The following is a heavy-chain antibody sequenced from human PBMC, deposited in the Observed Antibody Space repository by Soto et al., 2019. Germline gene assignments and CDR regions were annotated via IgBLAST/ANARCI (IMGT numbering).Heavy chain of an antibody. V-gene: IGHV1-69*01. CDR2: FIAMLGTP. CDR3: ARGAMANFDY. J-gene: IGHJ4*02. Sequence: QVVLLQSGAEVKEPGSSVRVSCKASGGTFGSQGIAWVRQAPGQGLEWMGGFIAMLGTPTYAKKVQGRATISADESLTSSYLELRSLRSEDTGVYFCARGAMANFDYWGQGTVVTISS. CDR1: GGTFGSQG. D-gene: IGHD5-18*01.